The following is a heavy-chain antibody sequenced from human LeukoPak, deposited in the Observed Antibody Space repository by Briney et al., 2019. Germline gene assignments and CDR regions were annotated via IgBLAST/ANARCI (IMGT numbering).Heavy chain of an antibody. CDR1: GFTFSSYS. CDR2: ISGSGGST. D-gene: IGHD6-13*01. J-gene: IGHJ4*02. Sequence: GESLRLSCAASGFTFSSYSMSWVRQAPGKGLEWVSAISGSGGSTYYADSVKGRFTISRDNSKNTLYLQMNSLRAEDTAVYYCAKIFRGATGSSSWYYFDYWGQGTLVTVSP. CDR3: AKIFRGATGSSSWYYFDY. V-gene: IGHV3-23*01.